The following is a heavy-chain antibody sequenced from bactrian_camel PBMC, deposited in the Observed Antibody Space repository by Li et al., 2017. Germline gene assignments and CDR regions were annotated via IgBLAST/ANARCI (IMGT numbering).Heavy chain of an antibody. CDR3: ARAWNYWSDYED. D-gene: IGHD8*01. V-gene: IGHV3S31*01. CDR1: GFAFSRTD. J-gene: IGHJ4*01. CDR2: MKTDGSGA. Sequence: VQLVESGGGLVQPGGSLRLSCAASGFAFSRTDMSWVRQAPGKGLEWISIMKTDGSGAYYADSVKGRFTVSGDNAKNTLYLQLDSLKPEDTAMYYCARAWNYWSDYEDWGQGTQVTVS.